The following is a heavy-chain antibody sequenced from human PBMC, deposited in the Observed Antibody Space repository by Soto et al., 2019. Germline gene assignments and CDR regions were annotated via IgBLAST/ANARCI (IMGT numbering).Heavy chain of an antibody. J-gene: IGHJ5*02. CDR3: ARLYVVGSPWGFAP. D-gene: IGHD2-15*01. Sequence: RGESLKISCKGSGYSFSSYWLGWVRQMPGKGLELMGIIYPGDSNVRYSPSFQGQVTISADKSINTAYLQWSSLRASDTAIYYCARLYVVGSPWGFAPWGQGTRVTVSS. CDR2: IYPGDSNV. CDR1: GYSFSSYW. V-gene: IGHV5-51*01.